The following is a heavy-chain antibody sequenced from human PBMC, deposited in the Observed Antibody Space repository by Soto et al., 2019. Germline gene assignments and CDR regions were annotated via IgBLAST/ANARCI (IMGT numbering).Heavy chain of an antibody. CDR2: ISSNSAYI. CDR1: GVPFRSFT. CDR3: TRDASRDSSARGWFDP. D-gene: IGHD6-13*01. J-gene: IGHJ5*02. Sequence: GARGLSCSASGVPFRSFTMNWVRQAPGKGLEWVSTISSNSAYIYYADALRGRFTISRDNAKNSLHLQMNSLRAEDTAVYYCTRDASRDSSARGWFDPWGPGTLVTVSS. V-gene: IGHV3-21*01.